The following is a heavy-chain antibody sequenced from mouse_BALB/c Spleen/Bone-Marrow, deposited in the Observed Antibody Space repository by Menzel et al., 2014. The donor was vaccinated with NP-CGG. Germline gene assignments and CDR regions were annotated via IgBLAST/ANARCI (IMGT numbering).Heavy chain of an antibody. CDR2: IRLKSNNYAT. CDR3: TTGFAY. Sequence: EVKLMESGGGLVQPGGSIKLSCVASGFTFSNYWMNWVRQFPEKGLEWVAEIRLKSNNYATHCAESVKGRSTISRDDSKSSVYLQMNDLRAEDTGIYYCTTGFAYWGQGTLVTVSA. V-gene: IGHV6-6*02. CDR1: GFTFSNYW. J-gene: IGHJ3*01.